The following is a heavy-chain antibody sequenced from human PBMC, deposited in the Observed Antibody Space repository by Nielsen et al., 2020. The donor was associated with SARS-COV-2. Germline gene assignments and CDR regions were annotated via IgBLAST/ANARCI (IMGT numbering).Heavy chain of an antibody. J-gene: IGHJ4*02. CDR2: IYWNDDK. D-gene: IGHD3-16*02. CDR3: AGGGYYDYVWGSYRSPTYFDY. Sequence: WIRQPPGKALEWLALIYWNDDKRYSTSLKTRLTISKDTSKNQVVLTMTNMDPVDTATYYCAGGGYYDYVWGSYRSPTYFDYWGQGTLVTVSS. V-gene: IGHV2-5*01.